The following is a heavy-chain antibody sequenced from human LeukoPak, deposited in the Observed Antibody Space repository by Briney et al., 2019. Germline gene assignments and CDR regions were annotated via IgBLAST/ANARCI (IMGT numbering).Heavy chain of an antibody. V-gene: IGHV4-61*02. J-gene: IGHJ6*03. Sequence: SETLSLTCTVSGGSISSGSYYWSWIRQPAGKGLEWIGRIYTSGSTNYNPSLKSRVTISVDTSKNQFSLKLSSVTAADTAVYYCARDHGYYYYYYMDVWGKGTTVTVSS. CDR1: GGSISSGSYY. CDR3: ARDHGYYYYYYMDV. CDR2: IYTSGST.